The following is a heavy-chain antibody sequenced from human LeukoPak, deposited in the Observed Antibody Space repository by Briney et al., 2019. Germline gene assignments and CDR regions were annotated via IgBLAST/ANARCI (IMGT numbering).Heavy chain of an antibody. Sequence: SETLSLTCAVYGGSFSGYFWSWIRQPPGKGLEWIGEINHSGSTNYNPSLKSRVTISVDTSKNQFSLKLSSVTAADTAVYYCASGVVVVAAAHNWFDPWGQGTLVTVSS. D-gene: IGHD2-15*01. V-gene: IGHV4-34*01. J-gene: IGHJ5*02. CDR3: ASGVVVVAAAHNWFDP. CDR2: INHSGST. CDR1: GGSFSGYF.